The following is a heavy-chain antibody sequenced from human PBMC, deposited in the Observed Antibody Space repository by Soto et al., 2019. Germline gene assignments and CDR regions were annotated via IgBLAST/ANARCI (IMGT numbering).Heavy chain of an antibody. CDR1: GFTFSSYA. Sequence: EVQLLESGGGLVQPGGSLRLSCAASGFTFSSYAMSWVRQAPGKGLEWVSAISGSGGSTYYADSVKGRFTISRDNSKNTLYLQMNSLRAEDTAVYYCAKSKVGGLIGSYYLAGFDYWGQGTLVTVSS. D-gene: IGHD1-26*01. CDR3: AKSKVGGLIGSYYLAGFDY. CDR2: ISGSGGST. V-gene: IGHV3-23*01. J-gene: IGHJ4*02.